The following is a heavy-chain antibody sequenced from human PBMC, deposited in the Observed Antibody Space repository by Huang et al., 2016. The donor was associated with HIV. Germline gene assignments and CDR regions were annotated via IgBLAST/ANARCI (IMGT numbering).Heavy chain of an antibody. CDR3: ARGGGIQLWLLGYYYMDV. Sequence: QVQLVQSGAEVKKPGASVKVSCTASGYTFSSFGISWVRQAPGQGLEWVGWISVSNGNTKFAQKSQGSLTMTTDTSTSTAYMELRSLRSDDTAVYYCARGGGIQLWLLGYYYMDVWGNGTTVTVSS. J-gene: IGHJ6*03. CDR2: ISVSNGNT. D-gene: IGHD5-18*01. V-gene: IGHV1-18*01. CDR1: GYTFSSFG.